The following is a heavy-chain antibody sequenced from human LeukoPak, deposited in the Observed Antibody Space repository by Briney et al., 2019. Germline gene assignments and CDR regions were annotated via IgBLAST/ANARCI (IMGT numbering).Heavy chain of an antibody. CDR1: GGSLRGFY. Sequence: SETLSLRCAVDGGSLRGFYWSWIRQPPGKGLEWIGEINHSGTTNYNPSLKSRVTISVDTSKNQVSLDLASVTAADTAVYYCARQGAVDIWGQGTMVIVSS. CDR2: INHSGTT. J-gene: IGHJ3*02. CDR3: ARQGAVDI. V-gene: IGHV4-34*01.